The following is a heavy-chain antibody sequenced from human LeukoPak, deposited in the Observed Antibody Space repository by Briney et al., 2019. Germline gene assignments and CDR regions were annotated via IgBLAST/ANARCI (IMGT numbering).Heavy chain of an antibody. CDR1: GFTFSTSE. J-gene: IGHJ6*02. Sequence: PGRSLRLSCIDSGFTFSTSELNWVRQAPGRGLEWVSCISGSGSLIYYADSMKGRFTISRDNAKNSLYLQMNSLRVEDTAVYYCARIPPFRKTTFYYGMDVWGQGTTVTVSS. V-gene: IGHV3-48*03. CDR2: ISGSGSLI. D-gene: IGHD1-14*01. CDR3: ARIPPFRKTTFYYGMDV.